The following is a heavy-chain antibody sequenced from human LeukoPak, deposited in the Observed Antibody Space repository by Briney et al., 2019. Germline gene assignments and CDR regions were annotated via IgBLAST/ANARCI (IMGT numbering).Heavy chain of an antibody. D-gene: IGHD3-10*01. CDR2: INPNSGGT. J-gene: IGHJ4*02. V-gene: IGHV1-2*02. Sequence: GASVKVSCKASGYTFTGYYIHWVRQAPGQGLEWMGLINPNSGGTNYAQKFQGRVTMTRDTSIGTAYMELSSLRSDDTAVYYCARDISGSYDYWGQGTLVTVSS. CDR1: GYTFTGYY. CDR3: ARDISGSYDY.